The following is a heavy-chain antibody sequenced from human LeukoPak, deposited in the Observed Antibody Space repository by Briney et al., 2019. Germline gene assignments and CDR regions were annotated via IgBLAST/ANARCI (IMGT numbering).Heavy chain of an antibody. CDR1: GGSISSGSYY. Sequence: PSETLSLTCTVSGGSISSGSYYWSWIRQPAGKGLEWIGRIYTSGSTNYNPSLKSRVTISVDTSKNQFSLKLSSVTAADTAVYYCARGIKRRLRLGELSFGYWGQGTLVTVSS. V-gene: IGHV4-61*02. J-gene: IGHJ4*02. D-gene: IGHD3-16*02. CDR3: ARGIKRRLRLGELSFGY. CDR2: IYTSGST.